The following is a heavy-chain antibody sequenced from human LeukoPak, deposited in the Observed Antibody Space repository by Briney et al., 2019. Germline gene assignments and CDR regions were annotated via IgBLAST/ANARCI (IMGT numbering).Heavy chain of an antibody. J-gene: IGHJ4*02. V-gene: IGHV4-30-2*01. Sequence: PSETLSLTCTVSGGSISSGGYYWSWIRQPPGKGLEWIGYIYHSGSTYYNPSLKSRVTISVDKSKNQFSLKPSSVTAADTAVYYCARAGEVATIAYFDYWGQGTLVTVSS. CDR1: GGSISSGGYY. CDR3: ARAGEVATIAYFDY. D-gene: IGHD5-24*01. CDR2: IYHSGST.